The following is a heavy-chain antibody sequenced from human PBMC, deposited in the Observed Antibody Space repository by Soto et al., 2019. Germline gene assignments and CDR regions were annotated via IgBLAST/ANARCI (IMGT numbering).Heavy chain of an antibody. J-gene: IGHJ6*03. Sequence: EVQLVESGGGLVQPGGSLRLSWAASGFTFSHYWMYWVRQPPGKGLVGVSRINSDGSVSSYADSVKGRLTISRDNVKNTLYLQMDSLRAEDTAVYYCARGDCVGGTCYSLAGSFYYYMDVWGKGTTVTVFS. CDR2: INSDGSVS. D-gene: IGHD2-15*01. CDR3: ARGDCVGGTCYSLAGSFYYYMDV. V-gene: IGHV3-74*01. CDR1: GFTFSHYW.